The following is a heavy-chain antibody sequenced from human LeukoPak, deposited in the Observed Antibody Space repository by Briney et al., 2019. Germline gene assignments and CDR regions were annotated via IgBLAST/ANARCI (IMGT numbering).Heavy chain of an antibody. CDR2: IYSAGST. D-gene: IGHD6-13*01. J-gene: IGHJ3*02. V-gene: IGHV3-66*01. Sequence: GGSLRLSCAASGFTVSSTYMSWVRQAPGKGLEWVSVIYSAGSTYYADSVKGRFTISRDNSKNTLYLQMNSLRGEDTAVYYCAKEDSSSWYLSFDIWGQGTMVTVAS. CDR1: GFTVSSTY. CDR3: AKEDSSSWYLSFDI.